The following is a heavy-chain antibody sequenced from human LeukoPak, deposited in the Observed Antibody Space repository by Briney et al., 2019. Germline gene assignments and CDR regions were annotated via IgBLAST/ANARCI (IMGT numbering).Heavy chain of an antibody. CDR1: GFTFRSYA. V-gene: IGHV3-23*01. D-gene: IGHD1-26*01. CDR3: AKNTVGETIGWAAYDI. J-gene: IGHJ3*02. Sequence: GGSLRLSCAVSGFTFRSYAMSWVRQAPGKGLEWVASITGGGITAYYADSVKGRFTISRDNSKNTLYLQMNSLRVEDTAVYYCAKNTVGETIGWAAYDIWGHGTLGAVSS. CDR2: ITGGGITA.